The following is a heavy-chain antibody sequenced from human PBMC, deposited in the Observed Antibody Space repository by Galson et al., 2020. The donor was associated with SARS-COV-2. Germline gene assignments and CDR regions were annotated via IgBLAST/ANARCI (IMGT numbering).Heavy chain of an antibody. J-gene: IGHJ4*02. CDR1: GGSISSSSYY. Sequence: SETLSLTCTVSGGSISSSSYYWGWIRQPPGKGLEWIGSIYYSGSTHYNPSLKSRVTISVDTSKNQFSLKLSSVTAADTAVYYCARDVYSGSMFDYWGQGPLVTVSS. CDR2: IYYSGST. V-gene: IGHV4-39*07. CDR3: ARDVYSGSMFDY. D-gene: IGHD1-26*01.